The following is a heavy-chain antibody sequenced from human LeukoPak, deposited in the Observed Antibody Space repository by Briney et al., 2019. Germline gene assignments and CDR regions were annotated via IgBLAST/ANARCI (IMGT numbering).Heavy chain of an antibody. Sequence: GGSLRLSYAASGFTFSSYAMTWVRQAPGKGLEWVSVIYSGGSTYYADSVKGRFTISRDNSKNTLYLQMNSLRAEDTAVYYCAGSSWYGYFDYWGQGTLVTVSS. J-gene: IGHJ4*02. CDR3: AGSSWYGYFDY. V-gene: IGHV3-66*01. CDR2: IYSGGST. CDR1: GFTFSSYA. D-gene: IGHD6-13*01.